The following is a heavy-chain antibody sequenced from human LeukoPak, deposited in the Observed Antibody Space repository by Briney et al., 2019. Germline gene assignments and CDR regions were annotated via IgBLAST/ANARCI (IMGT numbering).Heavy chain of an antibody. CDR2: FNSDGSST. CDR3: ARAPSWAAAGTGNWFDP. CDR1: GFTFSSYW. D-gene: IGHD6-13*01. Sequence: GGSQRLSCAASGFTFSSYWMHWVRQAPGKGLVWVSRFNSDGSSTSYAGSVKGRFTISRDNAKNTLYLQMNSLRAEDTAVYYCARAPSWAAAGTGNWFDPWGQGTLVTVSS. J-gene: IGHJ5*02. V-gene: IGHV3-74*01.